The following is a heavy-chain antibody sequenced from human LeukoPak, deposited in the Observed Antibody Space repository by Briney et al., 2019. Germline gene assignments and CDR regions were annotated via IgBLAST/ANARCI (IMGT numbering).Heavy chain of an antibody. Sequence: GGSLRLSCAASGFTFSSYGMHWDRQAPGKGLEWVAVIWYDGSNKYYADSVKGRFTISRDNSKNTLYLQMNSLRAEDTAVYYCAKANSGYVLVFDYWGQGTLVTVSS. J-gene: IGHJ4*02. D-gene: IGHD5-12*01. CDR1: GFTFSSYG. CDR3: AKANSGYVLVFDY. CDR2: IWYDGSNK. V-gene: IGHV3-33*06.